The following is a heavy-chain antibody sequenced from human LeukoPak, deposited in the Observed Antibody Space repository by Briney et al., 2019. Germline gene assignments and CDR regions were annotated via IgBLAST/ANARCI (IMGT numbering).Heavy chain of an antibody. CDR1: GFTFSSYA. CDR2: ISGSGGST. CDR3: AREGGGGGWHTYFDY. D-gene: IGHD6-19*01. J-gene: IGHJ4*02. Sequence: AGGSLRLSCAASGFTFSSYAMSWVRQAPGKGLEWVSAISGSGGSTYYADSVKGRFTISRDNSKNTLYLQMNSLRAADTAVYYYAREGGGGGWHTYFDYCGQGTLGSVSS. V-gene: IGHV3-23*01.